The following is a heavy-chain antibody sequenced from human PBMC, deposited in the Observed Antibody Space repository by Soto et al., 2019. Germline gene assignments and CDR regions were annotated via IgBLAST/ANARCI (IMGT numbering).Heavy chain of an antibody. D-gene: IGHD3-3*01. CDR1: EFTVGSNY. Sequence: EVQLVESGGGLIQPGGSLRVSCAASEFTVGSNYMTWVRQAPGKGLEWVSVIDTAGRANYAESVKGRFTNSRDNSKNTWYLQMNSLRVEDTAVYYCARGATYYDFWSGHYTSYTYYGMDVWGQGTTVTVS. V-gene: IGHV3-53*01. CDR2: IDTAGRA. CDR3: ARGATYYDFWSGHYTSYTYYGMDV. J-gene: IGHJ6*02.